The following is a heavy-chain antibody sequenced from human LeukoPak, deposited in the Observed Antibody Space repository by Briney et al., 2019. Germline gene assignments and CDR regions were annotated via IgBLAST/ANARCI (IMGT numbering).Heavy chain of an antibody. CDR3: ARATCSSTSCYTGYYFDY. CDR1: GVSISSGSYF. Sequence: SETLSLTCTVSGVSISSGSYFWSWVRQPAGKVVEWIGCNYTSESTNYHPSLKSRLTISVDTTNTQFSRMLSSGTPADAALYYCARATCSSTSCYTGYYFDYWGQGTLVTVSS. D-gene: IGHD2-2*02. J-gene: IGHJ4*02. CDR2: NYTSEST. V-gene: IGHV4-61*02.